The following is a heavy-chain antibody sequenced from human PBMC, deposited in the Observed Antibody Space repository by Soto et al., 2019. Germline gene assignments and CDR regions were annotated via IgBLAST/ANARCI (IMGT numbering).Heavy chain of an antibody. CDR3: ASCSRGDCYSGLDY. J-gene: IGHJ4*02. CDR2: IYSGGST. D-gene: IGHD2-21*01. Sequence: EVQLVESGGGLVQPGGSLRLACAASGFTVSSNYMSWVRQAPGKGLEWVSVIYSGGSTYYADSVKGRFAISRDNSKNTLYLQMNSLRVEDTAVYYCASCSRGDCYSGLDYWGQGTLVTVSS. CDR1: GFTVSSNY. V-gene: IGHV3-66*01.